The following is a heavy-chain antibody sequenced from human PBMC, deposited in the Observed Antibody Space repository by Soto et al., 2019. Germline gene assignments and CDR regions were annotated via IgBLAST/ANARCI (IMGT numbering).Heavy chain of an antibody. CDR2: TSAYKGNT. V-gene: IGHV1-18*01. D-gene: IGHD6-19*01. J-gene: IGHJ6*02. Sequence: QVQLVQSGAEVKKPGASVKVSCKASGYTFPSYGISGVGQAPGQGLEWMGWTSAYKGNTNNEQKLQGRVTMTTDTSTSTAYMELRSLRSDDTAVYYCARRQWLVGGYYYGMDVWGQGTTVTVSS. CDR3: ARRQWLVGGYYYGMDV. CDR1: GYTFPSYG.